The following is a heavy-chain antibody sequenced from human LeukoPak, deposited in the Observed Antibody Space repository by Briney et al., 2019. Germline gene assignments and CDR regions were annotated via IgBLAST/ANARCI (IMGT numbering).Heavy chain of an antibody. J-gene: IGHJ5*02. CDR1: GFTFSSYI. Sequence: GGSLRLSCAASGFTFSSYIMNWVRQAPGKGLEWVSYISSSSSTIYYADSVKGRFTISRDNAKNSLYLQMNSLRAEDTAVYYCARDQDDFWSGYINWFDPWGQGTLVTVSS. V-gene: IGHV3-48*04. CDR2: ISSSSSTI. CDR3: ARDQDDFWSGYINWFDP. D-gene: IGHD3-3*01.